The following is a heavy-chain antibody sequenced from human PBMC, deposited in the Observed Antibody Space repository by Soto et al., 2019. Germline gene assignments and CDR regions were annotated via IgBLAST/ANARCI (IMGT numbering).Heavy chain of an antibody. Sequence: QMKLVQSGPEVKKPGTSVKVSCKASGFTFTSSAMQWVRQARGQRLEWIGWIVVGSGNTNYAQKFQERVTITRDMSTSTAYMELSSLRSEDTAVYYCAAEYCSGGSCYPYYYYGMDVWGQGTTVTVSS. V-gene: IGHV1-58*02. CDR3: AAEYCSGGSCYPYYYYGMDV. CDR1: GFTFTSSA. D-gene: IGHD2-15*01. J-gene: IGHJ6*02. CDR2: IVVGSGNT.